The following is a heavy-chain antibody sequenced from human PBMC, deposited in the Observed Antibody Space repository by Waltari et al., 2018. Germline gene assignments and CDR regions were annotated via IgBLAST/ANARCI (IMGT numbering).Heavy chain of an antibody. D-gene: IGHD2-2*01. CDR1: GGSFSGYY. Sequence: QVQLQQWGAGLLKPSETLSLTCAVYGGSFSGYYWSWIRQPPGKGLEWIGEINHSGSTNYNPSRKSRVTIAVDTSKNQFSRKLSSVTAADTAVYYCARGYCSITSCSGNWFDPWGQGTLVTVSS. CDR3: ARGYCSITSCSGNWFDP. J-gene: IGHJ5*02. CDR2: INHSGST. V-gene: IGHV4-34*01.